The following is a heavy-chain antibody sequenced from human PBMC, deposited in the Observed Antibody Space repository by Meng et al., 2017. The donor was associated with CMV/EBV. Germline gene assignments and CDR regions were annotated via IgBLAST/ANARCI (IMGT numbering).Heavy chain of an antibody. CDR1: GFSLSSTGVG. V-gene: IGHV2-5*01. J-gene: IGHJ3*02. CDR2: LYWNNDE. D-gene: IGHD5/OR15-5a*01. CDR3: AHRDVSRAFDI. Sequence: SGPTLVKPTQTLTLTCTFSGFSLSSTGVGVGWIRQPPGKALEWLTLLYWNNDERYSPSLKSRLSITKDTSKSQVVLTMTNMDPVDTGTYYCAHRDVSRAFDIWGQGTMVTVSS.